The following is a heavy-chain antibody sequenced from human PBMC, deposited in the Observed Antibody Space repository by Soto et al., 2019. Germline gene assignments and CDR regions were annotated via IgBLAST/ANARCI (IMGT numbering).Heavy chain of an antibody. CDR3: ARGDQYYYGSGSYNNWFDP. D-gene: IGHD3-10*01. CDR2: IYHSGST. J-gene: IGHJ5*02. V-gene: IGHV4-30-2*01. Sequence: SETLSLTCAVSGGPISSGGYSWSWIRQPPGKGLEWIGYIYHSGSTYYNPSLKSRVTISVDRSKNQFSLKLSSVTAADTAVYYCARGDQYYYGSGSYNNWFDPWGQGTLVTVSS. CDR1: GGPISSGGYS.